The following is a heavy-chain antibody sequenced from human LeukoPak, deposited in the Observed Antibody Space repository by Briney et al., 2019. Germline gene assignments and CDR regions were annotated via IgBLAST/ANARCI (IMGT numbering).Heavy chain of an antibody. D-gene: IGHD2-2*02. Sequence: KPSETLSLXCAVSGYSISSGYYWAWIRPSPGKGLEWLGNFYYSGRSYKNPSLKSRVTISLDTSKNQFSLKLSSVTAADTAMYYCARLSRAPVRHPIYHFDYWGQGTLVAVSS. V-gene: IGHV4-38-2*01. CDR1: GYSISSGYY. CDR2: FYYSGRS. J-gene: IGHJ4*02. CDR3: ARLSRAPVRHPIYHFDY.